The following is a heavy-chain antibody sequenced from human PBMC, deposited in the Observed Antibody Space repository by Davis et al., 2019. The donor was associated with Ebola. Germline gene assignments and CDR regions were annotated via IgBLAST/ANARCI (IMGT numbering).Heavy chain of an antibody. J-gene: IGHJ4*02. CDR1: VITFSSYA. V-gene: IGHV3-23*01. CDR2: ISGSGGSDTI. CDR3: ARDWFGETD. D-gene: IGHD3-10*01. Sequence: GGSLRLSCTDSVITFSSYAMTWVRQAPGKGLEWVSAISGSGGSDTIYYADSVRGRFTISRDNAKNSLYLQMNSLRDEDTAVYYCARDWFGETDWGQGTQVTVSS.